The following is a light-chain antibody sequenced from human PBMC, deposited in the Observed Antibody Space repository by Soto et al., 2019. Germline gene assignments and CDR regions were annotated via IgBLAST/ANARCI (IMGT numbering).Light chain of an antibody. J-gene: IGLJ2*01. V-gene: IGLV7-46*01. CDR3: LLFYSGPGV. CDR1: TGAVTSGHY. CDR2: HTS. Sequence: QAEVTQEPSLTVSPGETVTLTCGSSTGAVTSGHYSYWFQQKPGQAPRTLIYHTSNKHSWTPARFSGSLFGGKAALTLSGAQPEDEAEYYCLLFYSGPGVFGGGTKVTVL.